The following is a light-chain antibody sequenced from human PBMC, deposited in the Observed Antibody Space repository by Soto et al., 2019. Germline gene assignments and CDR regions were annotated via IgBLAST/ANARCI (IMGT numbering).Light chain of an antibody. CDR3: QQYYSTPRT. CDR2: WAS. Sequence: DIVMTPAPDSLAVSLGERATINCKSGQSVLYSSNNKNYLAWYQQKPGQPPKLLIYWASTRESGVPDRFSGSGSGTDFTLTISSLQAEDVAVYYCQQYYSTPRTFGQGTKVE. J-gene: IGKJ1*01. CDR1: QSVLYSSNNKNY. V-gene: IGKV4-1*01.